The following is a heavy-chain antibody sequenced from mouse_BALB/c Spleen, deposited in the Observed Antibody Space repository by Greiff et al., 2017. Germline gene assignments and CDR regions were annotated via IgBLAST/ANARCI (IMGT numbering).Heavy chain of an antibody. J-gene: IGHJ2*01. CDR1: GFNIKDTY. CDR2: IDPANGNT. CDR3: AKPLYGSSFDY. D-gene: IGHD1-1*01. Sequence: VQLQQSGAELVKPGASVKLSCTASGFNIKDTYMHWVKQRPEQGLEWIGRIDPANGNTKYDPKFQGKATITADTSSNTAYLQLSSLTSEDTAVYYCAKPLYGSSFDYWGQGTTLTVSS. V-gene: IGHV14-3*02.